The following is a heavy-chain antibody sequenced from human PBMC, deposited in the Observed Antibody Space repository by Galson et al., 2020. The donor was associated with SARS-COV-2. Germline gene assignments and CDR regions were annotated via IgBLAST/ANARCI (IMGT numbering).Heavy chain of an antibody. D-gene: IGHD6-19*01. CDR1: GFTFSNAW. CDR3: TTSLGWTVLPIFDY. J-gene: IGHJ4*02. CDR2: IKSKTDGGTT. V-gene: IGHV3-15*01. Sequence: GGSLRLSCAASGFTFSNAWMSWVRQAPGKGLEWVGRIKSKTDGGTTDYAAPVKGRFTISRDDSKNTLYLQMNSLKTEDTAVYYCTTSLGWTVLPIFDYWGQGTLVTVSS.